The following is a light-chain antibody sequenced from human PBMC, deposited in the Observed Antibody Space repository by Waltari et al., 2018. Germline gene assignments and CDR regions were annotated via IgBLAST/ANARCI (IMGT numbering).Light chain of an antibody. CDR3: QQYFSGCT. Sequence: DIQMTLSPSTLSASVGDRVTIPCRASQSIVSWVAWYQQKPGKAPKLLIDKASSLQSGVPSTFSGSGSGTDFTLTISSLQPDDFATYYCQQYFSGCTFGQGTNLEIK. J-gene: IGKJ2*02. CDR1: QSIVSW. V-gene: IGKV1-5*03. CDR2: KAS.